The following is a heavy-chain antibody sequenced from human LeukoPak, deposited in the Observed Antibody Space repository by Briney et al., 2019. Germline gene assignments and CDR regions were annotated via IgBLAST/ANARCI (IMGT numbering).Heavy chain of an antibody. CDR1: GFTFDDYA. J-gene: IGHJ4*02. CDR2: ISWNSGSI. V-gene: IGHV3-9*01. D-gene: IGHD3-10*01. Sequence: PGGSLRLSCAASGFTFDDYAMHWVRQAPGKGLEWVSGISWNSGSIGYADSVEGRFTISRDNAKNSLYLQMNSLRAEDTALYYCAKGGVWFGELLTFPHGDHFDYWGQGTLVTVSS. CDR3: AKGGVWFGELLTFPHGDHFDY.